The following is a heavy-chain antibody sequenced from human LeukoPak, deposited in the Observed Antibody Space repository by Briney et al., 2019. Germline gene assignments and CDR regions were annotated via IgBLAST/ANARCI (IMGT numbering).Heavy chain of an antibody. D-gene: IGHD6-19*01. CDR2: IYTSGST. J-gene: IGHJ5*02. CDR1: GGSISSGSYY. CDR3: ARASNSGWYFIKARDPGAWFDP. V-gene: IGHV4-61*02. Sequence: SETLSLTCTVSGGSISSGSYYWSWIRQPAGKGLEWIGRIYTSGSTNYNPSLKSRVTISVDTSKNQFSLKLSSVTAADTAVYYCARASNSGWYFIKARDPGAWFDPWGQGTLVTVSS.